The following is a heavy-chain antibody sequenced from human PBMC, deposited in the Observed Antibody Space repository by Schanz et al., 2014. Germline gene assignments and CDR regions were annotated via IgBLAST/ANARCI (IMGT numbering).Heavy chain of an antibody. CDR2: ISAYNGHT. V-gene: IGHV1-18*01. CDR1: GYSFTDYA. D-gene: IGHD6-13*01. J-gene: IGHJ4*02. Sequence: QVQLVQSGVEVKRPGASVRVSCKASGYSFTDYAIHWVRQAPGQGLEWMGWISAYNGHTTYAQKFQGRVTMTRDTSTSTVYIELSSLRSEDTAVYYCARDGEAAAGCDYWGQGTLVTVSS. CDR3: ARDGEAAAGCDY.